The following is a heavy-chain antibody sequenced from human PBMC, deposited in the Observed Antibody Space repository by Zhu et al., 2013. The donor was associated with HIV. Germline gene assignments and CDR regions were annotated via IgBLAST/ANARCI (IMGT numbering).Heavy chain of an antibody. CDR3: ARGRKGMLWFRGLLLLTLDV. J-gene: IGHJ6*01. D-gene: IGHD1-26*01. CDR2: VNPKSGNT. V-gene: IGHV1-8*02. Sequence: QVQLVQSGAEVKKPGSSVKVSCKASGGTFSNYGINWVRQAPGQGLEWMGWVNPKSGNTGYVKRFEDRITMTTNNSVTTAYMVLTSLKSEDTAMYYCARGRKGMLWFRGLLLLTLDVWGPRGTRVTVSS. CDR1: GGTFSNYG.